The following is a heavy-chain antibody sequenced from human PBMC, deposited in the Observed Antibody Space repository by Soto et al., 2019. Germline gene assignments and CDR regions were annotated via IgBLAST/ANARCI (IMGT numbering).Heavy chain of an antibody. CDR3: ARSSAVTTSAYYFDY. CDR2: INHSGST. D-gene: IGHD4-17*01. J-gene: IGHJ4*02. Sequence: SETLSLTCAVYGGPFSGYYWSWIRQPPGKGLEWIGEINHSGSTNYNPSLKSRVTISVDTSKNQFSLKLSSVTAADTAVYYCARSSAVTTSAYYFDYWGQGTLVTVSS. V-gene: IGHV4-34*01. CDR1: GGPFSGYY.